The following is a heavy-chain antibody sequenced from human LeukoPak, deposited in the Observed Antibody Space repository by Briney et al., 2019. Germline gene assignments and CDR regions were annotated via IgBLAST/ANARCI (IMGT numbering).Heavy chain of an antibody. J-gene: IGHJ4*02. V-gene: IGHV3-53*01. Sequence: GGSLRLSCAASGFTVSSNYMSWVRQAPGRGLEWVSVIYSGGITYYADSVMGRFTISRDNSKNTLYLQMNSLRVEDTAVYYCARRTSSSFSLDYWGQGTLVTVSS. CDR2: IYSGGIT. CDR1: GFTVSSNY. CDR3: ARRTSSSFSLDY. D-gene: IGHD6-13*01.